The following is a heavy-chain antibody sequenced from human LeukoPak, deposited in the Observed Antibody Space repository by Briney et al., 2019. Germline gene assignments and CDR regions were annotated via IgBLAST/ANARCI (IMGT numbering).Heavy chain of an antibody. CDR1: GFTFSSYG. CDR3: AKGRGYYLDY. Sequence: GGSLRLSCAASGFTFSSYGMHWVRQAPGKGLEWVAFIRYDGSNKYYADSVKGRFTISRDISKNTVYLQMNSLRHEDTAMYYCAKGRGYYLDYWGQGTLVTVSS. D-gene: IGHD3-22*01. V-gene: IGHV3-30*02. J-gene: IGHJ4*02. CDR2: IRYDGSNK.